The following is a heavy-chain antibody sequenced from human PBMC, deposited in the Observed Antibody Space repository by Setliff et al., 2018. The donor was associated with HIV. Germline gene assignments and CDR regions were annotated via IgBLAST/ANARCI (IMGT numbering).Heavy chain of an antibody. CDR3: ARTRGYTYGYIDY. CDR1: GGSISSSSYY. V-gene: IGHV4-61*02. J-gene: IGHJ4*02. D-gene: IGHD5-18*01. CDR2: IYTSGST. Sequence: SETLSLTCTVSGGSISSSSYYWSWIRQPAGKGLEWIGRIYTSGSTNYNPSLKSRVTMSVDTSKNQFSLKLSSVTAADTAVYYCARTRGYTYGYIDYWGQGTLVTVSS.